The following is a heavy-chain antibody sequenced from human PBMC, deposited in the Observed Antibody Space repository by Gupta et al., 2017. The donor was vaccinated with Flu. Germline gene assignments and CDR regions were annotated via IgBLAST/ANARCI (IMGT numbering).Heavy chain of an antibody. CDR3: ARGGGSAGILGHCTGTSCFSLSGDRISGCDI. V-gene: IGHV4-34*01. Sequence: EWTGKINHSGDTKYNPSLKSPITVSRDTPKNQFSLKLRSVTAADTAVYYCARGGGSAGILGHCTGTSCFSLSGDRISGCDIWGQGTVVTVSS. J-gene: IGHJ3*02. CDR2: INHSGDT. D-gene: IGHD2-2*03.